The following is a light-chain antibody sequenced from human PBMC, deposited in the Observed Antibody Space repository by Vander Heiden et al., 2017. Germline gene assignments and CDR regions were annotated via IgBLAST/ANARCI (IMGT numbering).Light chain of an antibody. CDR1: QSVRIDY. CDR2: GAF. V-gene: IGKV3-20*01. CDR3: QQYGSSPRT. J-gene: IGKJ1*01. Sequence: ENVLTQSPGTLSLSPGERATLPCRASQSVRIDYLAWYQQNPGQTPRLLIYGAFNRAAGIPDRFIGSGSGTDFTLTISRLEPEDFAVYYCQQYGSSPRTFGQGTKVEV.